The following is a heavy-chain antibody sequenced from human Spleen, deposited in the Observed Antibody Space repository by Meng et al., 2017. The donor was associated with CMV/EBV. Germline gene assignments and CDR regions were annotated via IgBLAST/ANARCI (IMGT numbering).Heavy chain of an antibody. CDR3: ARVRRARDIDY. Sequence: HVQLQQGGAGMLKLSETLSLTCAVYGGSFSGYYWSWIRQPTGKVLEWIGEINHSRSTNYNPSLKSRVTISVDTSKNQFSLKLSSVTAADTAVYYCARVRRARDIDYWGQGTLVTVSS. V-gene: IGHV4-34*01. CDR2: INHSRST. J-gene: IGHJ4*02. CDR1: GGSFSGYY.